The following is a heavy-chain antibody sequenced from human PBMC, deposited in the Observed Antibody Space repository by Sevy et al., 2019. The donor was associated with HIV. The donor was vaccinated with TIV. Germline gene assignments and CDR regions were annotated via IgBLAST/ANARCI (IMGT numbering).Heavy chain of an antibody. CDR3: VRGPHCGVGGCQQISPYCLDV. D-gene: IGHD2-15*01. CDR1: GFTFSDHY. V-gene: IGHV3-72*01. CDR2: IRNRPNSYAT. Sequence: GGSLRLSCAASGFTFSDHYVDWVRQAPGKGLEWVGRIRNRPNSYATENAASVKGRFTISRDDSRNSVYLQMNSLKTQDSAVYYCVRGPHCGVGGCQQISPYCLDVWGKGATVTVSS. J-gene: IGHJ6*03.